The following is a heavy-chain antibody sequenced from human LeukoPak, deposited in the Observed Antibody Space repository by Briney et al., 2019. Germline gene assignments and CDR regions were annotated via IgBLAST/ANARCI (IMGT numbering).Heavy chain of an antibody. Sequence: RQAPGKGLEWVSXISGSGGSTYYADSVKGRFTISRDNSKNTLYLQMNSLRAEDTAVYYCAKDSSSWYFAGVFDYWGQGTLVTVSS. J-gene: IGHJ4*02. CDR3: AKDSSSWYFAGVFDY. D-gene: IGHD6-13*01. CDR2: ISGSGGST. V-gene: IGHV3-23*01.